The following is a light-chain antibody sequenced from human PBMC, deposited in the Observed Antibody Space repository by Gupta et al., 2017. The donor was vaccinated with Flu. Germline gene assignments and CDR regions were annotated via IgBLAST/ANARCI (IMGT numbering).Light chain of an antibody. CDR2: AAS. CDR1: QSISSY. J-gene: IGKJ1*01. CDR3: QQCESTGMT. Sequence: DIQMTQSPSSLSASVGDRVTITCRASQSISSYLNWYQQKPGKAPKLLIYAASSLQSGVPSRFSGSGSGTDFTLTISRLQPEDIATYYCQQCESTGMTFGPGTKVEIK. V-gene: IGKV1-39*01.